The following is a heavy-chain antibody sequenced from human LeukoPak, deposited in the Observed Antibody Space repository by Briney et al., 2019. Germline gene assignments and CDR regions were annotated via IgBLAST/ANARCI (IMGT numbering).Heavy chain of an antibody. CDR3: AREITVVRGLMGYYHGMDV. J-gene: IGHJ6*02. CDR2: ISSSGSTI. V-gene: IGHV3-48*03. D-gene: IGHD3-10*01. CDR1: GFTFSSYE. Sequence: PGGSLRLSCAASGFTFSSYEMSWVRQAPGKGLEWVSYISSSGSTIYYADSVKGRFTISRDTAKNSLYLQVDSLRAEDTAVYYCAREITVVRGLMGYYHGMDVWGQGTTVTVSS.